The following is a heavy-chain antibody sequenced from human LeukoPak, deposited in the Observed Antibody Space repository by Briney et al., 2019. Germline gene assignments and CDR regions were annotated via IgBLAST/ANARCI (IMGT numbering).Heavy chain of an antibody. Sequence: GGSLRLSCAASGFTFSSYAMSWVRQAPGKGLEWVSAISDSGASTYYADSVKGRFTISRDNSKNTLYLQINSLRAEDTAIYFCAREPHYYGNDYWGQGTLVTVSS. J-gene: IGHJ4*02. D-gene: IGHD3-10*01. CDR1: GFTFSSYA. CDR3: AREPHYYGNDY. V-gene: IGHV3-23*01. CDR2: ISDSGAST.